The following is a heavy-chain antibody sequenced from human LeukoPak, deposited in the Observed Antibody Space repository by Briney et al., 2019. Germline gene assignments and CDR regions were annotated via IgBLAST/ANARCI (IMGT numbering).Heavy chain of an antibody. CDR3: ATDGAGFDT. V-gene: IGHV3-11*01. CDR1: GFTFNDYC. Sequence: GGSLRLSCAASGFTFNDYCTSWIRQAPGKGLEWLSYINIGGTNTHYADSVKGRFTISRDNAKKSLYLEMNNLRAEDTAVYYCATDGAGFDTWGQGVLVTVSS. J-gene: IGHJ5*02. CDR2: INIGGTNT.